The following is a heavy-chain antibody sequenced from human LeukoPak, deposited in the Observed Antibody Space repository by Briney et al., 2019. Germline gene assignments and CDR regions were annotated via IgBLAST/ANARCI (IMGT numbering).Heavy chain of an antibody. CDR3: AKMGELSLSLDY. J-gene: IGHJ4*02. D-gene: IGHD3-16*02. CDR1: GFTFSNYG. V-gene: IGHV3-30*18. CDR2: ISYDGSNK. Sequence: GGSLRLSCAASGFTFSNYGMHWVRQAPGKGLEWVAVISYDGSNKYHADSVKGRFTISRDNSKNTLYLQINSLRAEDTAVYYCAKMGELSLSLDYWGQGTLVTVSS.